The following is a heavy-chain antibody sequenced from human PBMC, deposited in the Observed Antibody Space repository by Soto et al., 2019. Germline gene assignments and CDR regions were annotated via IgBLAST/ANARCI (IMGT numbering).Heavy chain of an antibody. D-gene: IGHD2-15*01. CDR1: GFTFNKFG. V-gene: IGHV3-30*18. CDR2: LSYDGNHD. CDR3: VKERADFVTVPHATAGMDV. Sequence: QVHLVESGGGVVQPGGSLRLSCTASGFTFNKFGMHWVRRTPGKGLEWVAALSYDGNHDFYADSVRGRLIISRDNSNNTLFLQMNTLRPDDTAVYYCVKERADFVTVPHATAGMDVWGPGTTVTVSS. J-gene: IGHJ6*02.